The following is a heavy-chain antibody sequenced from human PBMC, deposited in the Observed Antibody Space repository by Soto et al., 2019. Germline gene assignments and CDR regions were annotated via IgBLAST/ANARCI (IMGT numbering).Heavy chain of an antibody. J-gene: IGHJ4*02. CDR2: IIPIFGTA. CDR1: GGTFSSYA. Sequence: ASVKVSCKASGGTFSSYAISWVRQAPGQGLEWMGGIIPIFGTANYAQKFQGRVTITADESTSTAYMELSSLRSEDTAVYYCARERTGTTGYYFDYWGQGTLVTVSS. V-gene: IGHV1-69*13. CDR3: ARERTGTTGYYFDY. D-gene: IGHD1-7*01.